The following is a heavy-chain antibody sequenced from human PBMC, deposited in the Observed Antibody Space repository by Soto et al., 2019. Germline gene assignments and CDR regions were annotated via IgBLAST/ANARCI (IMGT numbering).Heavy chain of an antibody. J-gene: IGHJ4*02. CDR2: IIPIFGTA. CDR1: GGTFSSYA. Sequence: ASVKVSCKASGGTFSSYAISWVRQAPGQGLEWMGGIIPIFGTANYAQKFQGRVTITADESTSTAYMELSSLRSEDTAVYYCARERTGTTGYYFDYWGQGTLVTVSS. V-gene: IGHV1-69*13. CDR3: ARERTGTTGYYFDY. D-gene: IGHD1-7*01.